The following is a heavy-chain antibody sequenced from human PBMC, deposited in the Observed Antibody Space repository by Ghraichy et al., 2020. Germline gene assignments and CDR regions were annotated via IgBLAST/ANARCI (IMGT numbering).Heavy chain of an antibody. Sequence: GGSLRLSCTASGFTFSSYSMNWVRQAPGKGLEWVSFISSGGSDIYNADSVKGRFTISRDNAKNALYLQMNSLRAEDSAVYYCARDLTVSHYGSEGGAFDIWGQGTMVTVSS. CDR2: ISSGGSDI. V-gene: IGHV3-21*01. CDR1: GFTFSSYS. D-gene: IGHD3-10*01. CDR3: ARDLTVSHYGSEGGAFDI. J-gene: IGHJ3*02.